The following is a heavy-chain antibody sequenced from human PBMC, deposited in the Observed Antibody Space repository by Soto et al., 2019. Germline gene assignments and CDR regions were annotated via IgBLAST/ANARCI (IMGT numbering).Heavy chain of an antibody. V-gene: IGHV4-31*03. CDR3: ARGGWYEYFKH. J-gene: IGHJ1*01. CDR1: CGSISRGGYY. CDR2: IYYSGST. D-gene: IGHD6-19*01. Sequence: SETLSLACTVSCGSISRGGYYFSGIRQHPGKGLEWIGYIYYSGSTYYNPSLKSRVTISVDTSKNQFSLKLSSVTAADTAVYYCARGGWYEYFKHWGQGTLVTVSS.